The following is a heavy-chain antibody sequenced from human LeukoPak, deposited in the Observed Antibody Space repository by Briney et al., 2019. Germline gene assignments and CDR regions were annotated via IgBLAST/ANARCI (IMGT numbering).Heavy chain of an antibody. CDR2: IWYDGSNK. D-gene: IGHD3-3*01. CDR1: GFTFSSYG. J-gene: IGHJ4*02. CDR3: AKDRRFLEWEFDY. Sequence: GRSLRLSCAASGFTFSSYGMRWVRQAPGKGLEWVAVIWYDGSNKYYADSVKGRFTISRDNSKNTLYLQMNSLRAEDTAVYYCAKDRRFLEWEFDYWGQGTLVTVSS. V-gene: IGHV3-33*06.